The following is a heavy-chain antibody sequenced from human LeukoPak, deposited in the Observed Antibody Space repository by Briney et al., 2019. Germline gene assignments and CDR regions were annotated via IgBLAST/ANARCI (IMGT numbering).Heavy chain of an antibody. Sequence: PGGSLRLSCAASGCTFSSYAMSWVRQAPGKGLEWVSGISGSGGSTYYADSVKGRFTISRDNSKNTLYLQMNSPRAEDTAVYYCAILPGYSSSWYEVDYWGQGTLVTVSS. CDR3: AILPGYSSSWYEVDY. V-gene: IGHV3-23*01. CDR1: GCTFSSYA. D-gene: IGHD6-13*01. J-gene: IGHJ4*02. CDR2: ISGSGGST.